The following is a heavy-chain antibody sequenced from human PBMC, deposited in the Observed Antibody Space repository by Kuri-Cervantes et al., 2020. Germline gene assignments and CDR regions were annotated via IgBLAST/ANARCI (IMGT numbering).Heavy chain of an antibody. CDR3: ARDKGSSQVYYYGMDV. CDR2: INHSGST. Sequence: SQTLSLTCAVYGGSFSGYYWSWIRQPPGKGLEWIGEINHSGSTNYNPSLKSRVTISVDTSKNQFSLKLSSVTAADTAVYYCARDKGSSQVYYYGMDVWGQGTTVTVSS. CDR1: GGSFSGYY. D-gene: IGHD6-6*01. V-gene: IGHV4-34*01. J-gene: IGHJ6*02.